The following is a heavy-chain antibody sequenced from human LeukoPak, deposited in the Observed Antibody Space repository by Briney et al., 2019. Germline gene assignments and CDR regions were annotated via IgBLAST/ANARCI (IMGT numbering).Heavy chain of an antibody. Sequence: GASVKVSCKASGYTFTSYGISWVRQAPGQGLEWMGWISAYNGNTNYAQKLQGRVTMTRDMSTSTVYMELSSLRSEDTAVYYCARDQTLEGVGATTEAFDIWGQGTMVTVSS. J-gene: IGHJ3*02. V-gene: IGHV1-18*01. CDR2: ISAYNGNT. D-gene: IGHD1-26*01. CDR3: ARDQTLEGVGATTEAFDI. CDR1: GYTFTSYG.